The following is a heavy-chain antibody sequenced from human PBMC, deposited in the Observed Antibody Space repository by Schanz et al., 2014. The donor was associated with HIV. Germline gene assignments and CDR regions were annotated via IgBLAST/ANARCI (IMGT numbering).Heavy chain of an antibody. Sequence: TYYRGSTYYNPSLKSRLTISLDTSKNQFSLNLSSVTAADTAVYYCAANYYDTSGCDYWGQGTLVTVSS. CDR2: TYYRGST. J-gene: IGHJ4*02. CDR3: AANYYDTSGCDY. D-gene: IGHD3-22*01. V-gene: IGHV4-31*02.